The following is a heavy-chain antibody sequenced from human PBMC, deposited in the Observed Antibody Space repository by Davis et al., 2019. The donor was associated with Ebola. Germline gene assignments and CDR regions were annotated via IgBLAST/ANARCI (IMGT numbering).Heavy chain of an antibody. CDR3: ARGRYSSGWYIRVWFDP. Sequence: GSLRLSCAVYGGSFSGYYWSWIRQPPGKGLEWIGEINHSGSTNYNPSLKSRVTISVDTSKNQFSLKLSSVTAADTAVYYCARGRYSSGWYIRVWFDPWGQGTLVTVSS. V-gene: IGHV4-34*01. CDR1: GGSFSGYY. D-gene: IGHD6-19*01. CDR2: INHSGST. J-gene: IGHJ5*02.